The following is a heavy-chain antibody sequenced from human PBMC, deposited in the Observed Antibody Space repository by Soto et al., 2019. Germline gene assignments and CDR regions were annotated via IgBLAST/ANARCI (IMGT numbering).Heavy chain of an antibody. D-gene: IGHD3-10*01. CDR1: GFTFSNAW. J-gene: IGHJ4*02. V-gene: IGHV3-15*01. CDR3: TTDVTMVRGVRYYFDY. CDR2: IKSKTDGGTT. Sequence: EVQLVESGGGLVKPGGSLRLSCAASGFTFSNAWMSWVRQAPGKGLEWFGRIKSKTDGGTTDYAAPVKGRFTISRDDSKNTLYLQMNSLKTEDTAVYYCTTDVTMVRGVRYYFDYWGQGTLVTVSS.